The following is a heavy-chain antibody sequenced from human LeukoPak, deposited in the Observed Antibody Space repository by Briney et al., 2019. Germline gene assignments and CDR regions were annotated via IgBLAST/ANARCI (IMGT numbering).Heavy chain of an antibody. CDR3: ARDPEGDDILTSDY. CDR2: IKQDGSEK. D-gene: IGHD3-9*01. Sequence: GGSLRLSCGASGFTFSSYWMSWVRQAPGKGLEWVANIKQDGSEKYYVDSVKGRFTISRDNAKNSLYLQMNSLRAEDTAVYYCARDPEGDDILTSDYWGQGTLVTVSS. CDR1: GFTFSSYW. J-gene: IGHJ4*02. V-gene: IGHV3-7*01.